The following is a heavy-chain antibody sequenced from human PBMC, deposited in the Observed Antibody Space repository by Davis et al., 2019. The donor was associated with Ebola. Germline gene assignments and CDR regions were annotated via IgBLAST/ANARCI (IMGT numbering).Heavy chain of an antibody. Sequence: GESLKISCAASGFTFSRYSMIWVRQAPGKGLEWVSSISSSSSSIYYADSVKGRFTISRDNSKNTLYLQMNSLRAEDTAVYYCAKSAAPFDYWGQGTLVTVSS. CDR2: ISSSSSSI. CDR1: GFTFSRYS. J-gene: IGHJ4*02. CDR3: AKSAAPFDY. V-gene: IGHV3-21*04. D-gene: IGHD6-25*01.